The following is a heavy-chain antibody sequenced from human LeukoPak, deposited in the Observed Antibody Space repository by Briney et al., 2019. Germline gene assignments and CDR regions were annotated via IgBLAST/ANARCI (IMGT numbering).Heavy chain of an antibody. CDR1: GFTFSTFG. V-gene: IGHV3-23*01. D-gene: IGHD6-13*01. Sequence: TGGSLRLSCAASGFTFSTFGMIWVSQPPGKGLEWVSSIFPSGGEIHYADSVRGRFTISRDNSKSTLSLQMNSLRAEDTAIYYCAKDSRSLAAAGEVDYWGQGTLVTVSS. J-gene: IGHJ4*02. CDR3: AKDSRSLAAAGEVDY. CDR2: IFPSGGEI.